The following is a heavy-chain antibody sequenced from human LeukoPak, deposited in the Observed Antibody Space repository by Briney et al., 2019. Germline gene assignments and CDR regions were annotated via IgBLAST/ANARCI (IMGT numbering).Heavy chain of an antibody. V-gene: IGHV3-7*01. CDR3: ARDSVELQRLDAFDI. CDR2: VRQDVGEQ. J-gene: IGHJ3*02. Sequence: GGCPRLSCTASGFSFTTYWLSWVRQAPGKGLEWVANVRQDVGEQQYADSLRGRFTISRDNAKNSVYQQMNSLRAEDTAVYYCARDSVELQRLDAFDIWGQGTMVTVSS. CDR1: GFSFTTYW. D-gene: IGHD6-25*01.